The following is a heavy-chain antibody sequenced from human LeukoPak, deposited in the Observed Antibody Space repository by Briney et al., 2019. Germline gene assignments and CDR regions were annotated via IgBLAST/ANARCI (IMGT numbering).Heavy chain of an antibody. CDR3: ARRYPRGIAVAGTWGY. V-gene: IGHV4-39*07. D-gene: IGHD6-19*01. Sequence: SETLSLTCTVSGGSISSSSYYWSWIRQPPGKGLEWIGEINHSGSTNYNPSLKSRVTISVDTSKNQFSLKLSSVTAADTAVYYCARRYPRGIAVAGTWGYWGQGTLVTVSS. CDR2: INHSGST. J-gene: IGHJ4*02. CDR1: GGSISSSSYY.